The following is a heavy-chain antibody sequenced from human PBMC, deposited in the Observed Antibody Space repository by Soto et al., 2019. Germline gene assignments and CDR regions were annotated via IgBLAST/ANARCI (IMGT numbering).Heavy chain of an antibody. J-gene: IGHJ4*02. CDR1: GGSVSSGSYY. CDR3: ASSGWSPAFDY. CDR2: IYYSGST. Sequence: QVQLQESGPGLVKPSETLSLTCTVSGGSVSSGSYYWSWIRQPPGKGLEWIGYIYYSGSTNYNPSLQGRVTISVDTSKNQFSLKLSSVTAADTAVYYCASSGWSPAFDYWGQGTLVTVSS. V-gene: IGHV4-61*01. D-gene: IGHD6-19*01.